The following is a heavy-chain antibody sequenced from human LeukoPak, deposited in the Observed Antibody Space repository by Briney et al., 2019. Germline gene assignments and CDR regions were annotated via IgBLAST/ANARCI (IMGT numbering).Heavy chain of an antibody. CDR3: AKVVTVAGFGFDY. V-gene: IGHV3-23*01. Sequence: GGSLRLSCAASGFTFSSYAMSWVRQAPGKGLEWVSAISGSGGSTYYADSVKGRFTISRGNSKNTLYLQMNSLRAEDTAVYYCAKVVTVAGFGFDYWGQGTLVTVSS. CDR1: GFTFSSYA. CDR2: ISGSGGST. J-gene: IGHJ4*02. D-gene: IGHD3-16*01.